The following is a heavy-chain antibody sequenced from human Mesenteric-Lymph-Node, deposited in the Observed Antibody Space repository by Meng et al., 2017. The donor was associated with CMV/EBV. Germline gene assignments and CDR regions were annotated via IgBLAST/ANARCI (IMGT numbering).Heavy chain of an antibody. CDR1: GYTFTGHY. CDR2: INPNSGGT. V-gene: IGHV1-2*02. D-gene: IGHD6-13*01. CDR3: ARDQDPGYSSSWLYYYYYYGMDV. Sequence: ASVKVSCKASGYTFTGHYMHWVRQAPGQGLEWMGWINPNSGGTNYAQKFQGRVTMTRDTSISTAYMELSRLRSDDTAVYYCARDQDPGYSSSWLYYYYYYGMDVWGQGTTVTVSS. J-gene: IGHJ6*02.